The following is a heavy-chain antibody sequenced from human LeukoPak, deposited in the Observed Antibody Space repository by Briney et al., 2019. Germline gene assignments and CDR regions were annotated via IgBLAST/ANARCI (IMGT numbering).Heavy chain of an antibody. Sequence: PSETLSLTCTVSGGSISSYYWSWIRQPAGKGLEWIGRIYSSGTTTYNPSLRSRVDMSVDTSKNQFSLKLRSVTAADTAVYYCARVSARHYGMDVWGQGTTVTVSS. CDR1: GGSISSYY. V-gene: IGHV4-4*07. J-gene: IGHJ6*02. CDR3: ARVSARHYGMDV. CDR2: IYSSGTT.